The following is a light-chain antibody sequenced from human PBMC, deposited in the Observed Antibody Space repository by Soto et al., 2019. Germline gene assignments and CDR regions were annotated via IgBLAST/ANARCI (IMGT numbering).Light chain of an antibody. CDR3: AAWDGTLNGRV. CDR2: SNN. J-gene: IGLJ3*02. CDR1: SSNIGSNT. Sequence: SVLTQPPSASGTPGQRVTISCSGSSSNIGSNTVNWYQQLPGTAPKLLIYSNNQRPSGVPDRFSGSKSGTSASLAISGLQSEDEADYYCAAWDGTLNGRVFGGGTKLTVL. V-gene: IGLV1-44*01.